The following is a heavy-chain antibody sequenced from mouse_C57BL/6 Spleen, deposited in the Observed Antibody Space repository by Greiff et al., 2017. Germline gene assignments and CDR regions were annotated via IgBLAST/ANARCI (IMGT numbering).Heavy chain of an antibody. V-gene: IGHV1-58*01. J-gene: IGHJ3*01. CDR3: ARGGLGWFAY. Sequence: EVQLQQSGAELVRPGSSVKMSCKTSGYTFTSYGINWVKQRPGQGLEWIGYLYPGNGYTEYNEKFKGKATLTSDTSSSTAYMQLSSLTSEDSAIYFCARGGLGWFAYWGQGTLVTVSA. D-gene: IGHD3-3*01. CDR1: GYTFTSYG. CDR2: LYPGNGYT.